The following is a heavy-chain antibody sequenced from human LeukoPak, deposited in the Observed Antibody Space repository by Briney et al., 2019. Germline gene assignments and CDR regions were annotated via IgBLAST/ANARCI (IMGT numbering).Heavy chain of an antibody. Sequence: PSETLSLPCAVYGGSFSGYYLSWIRQPPGKGLEWIGEINHSGSTNYNPSLKSRVTISVDTSKNQFSLKLSSVTAADTVVYYCARGEQLVAVFDYWGQGTLVTVSS. V-gene: IGHV4-34*01. CDR3: ARGEQLVAVFDY. D-gene: IGHD6-6*01. CDR1: GGSFSGYY. J-gene: IGHJ4*02. CDR2: INHSGST.